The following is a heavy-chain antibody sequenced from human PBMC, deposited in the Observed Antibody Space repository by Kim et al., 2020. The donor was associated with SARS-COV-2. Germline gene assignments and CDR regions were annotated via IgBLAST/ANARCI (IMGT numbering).Heavy chain of an antibody. V-gene: IGHV3-74*01. CDR3: ARGFGSGGAKNWFGP. D-gene: IGHD3-10*01. Sequence: ESVKGRFTISRDNAKNTLYRQMSSLRAADTAVYYCARGFGSGGAKNWFGPWGQGTLVTVSS. J-gene: IGHJ5*02.